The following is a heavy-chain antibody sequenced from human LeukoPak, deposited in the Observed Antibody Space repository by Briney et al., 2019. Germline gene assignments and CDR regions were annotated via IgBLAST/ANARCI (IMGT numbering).Heavy chain of an antibody. CDR2: IIPIFGTA. Sequence: GASVKVSCKASGGTFSSYAISWVRQAPGQGLEWMGGIIPIFGTANYAQKFQGRVTITTDESTSTAYMELSSLRSEDTAVYYCARIRPPATGTAAGYAFDIWGQGTMVTVSS. CDR1: GGTFSSYA. J-gene: IGHJ3*02. D-gene: IGHD1-1*01. V-gene: IGHV1-69*05. CDR3: ARIRPPATGTAAGYAFDI.